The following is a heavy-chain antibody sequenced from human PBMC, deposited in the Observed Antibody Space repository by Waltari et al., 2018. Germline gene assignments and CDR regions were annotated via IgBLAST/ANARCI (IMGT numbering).Heavy chain of an antibody. CDR3: ARGSAGKPLDN. Sequence: QVRLAESGGGMFQSGGSLRRSCEAPGFTFSRHGLHVVRQAPGKGLEWVAFITYDGGRKFYSDSLKGRFTISRDNSKDILFLDMNNLRRDDTAVYFCARGSAGKPLDNWGQGALVTVSS. J-gene: IGHJ4*02. CDR2: ITYDGGRK. V-gene: IGHV3-30*03. D-gene: IGHD2-15*01. CDR1: GFTFSRHG.